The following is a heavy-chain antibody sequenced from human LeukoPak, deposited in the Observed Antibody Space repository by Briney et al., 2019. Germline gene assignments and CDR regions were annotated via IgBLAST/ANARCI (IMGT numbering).Heavy chain of an antibody. J-gene: IGHJ3*02. D-gene: IGHD3-22*01. V-gene: IGHV3-11*04. CDR1: GFTFSDYY. Sequence: PGGSLRLSCAASGFTFSDYYMSWIRQAPGKGLEWVSYISSSGSTIYYADSVKGRSTISRDNAKNSLYLQMNSLRAEDTAVYYCARDFPSYYYDSSGYYDAFDIWGQGTMVTVSS. CDR2: ISSSGSTI. CDR3: ARDFPSYYYDSSGYYDAFDI.